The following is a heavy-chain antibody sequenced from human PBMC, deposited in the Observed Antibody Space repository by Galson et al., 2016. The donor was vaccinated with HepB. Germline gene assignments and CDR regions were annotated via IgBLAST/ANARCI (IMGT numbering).Heavy chain of an antibody. CDR3: ARARTRAAAQLDV. V-gene: IGHV1-8*01. CDR1: GYTFSTSD. D-gene: IGHD6-13*01. CDR2: MNPKSGNT. Sequence: SVKVSCKASGYTFSTSDIHWVRQATGQGLEWMGWMNPKSGNTGYAQKFQGRVTMTRDTSLSTAYLELRSLTSGDTALYYCARARTRAAAQLDVWGQGTALTVSS. J-gene: IGHJ6*02.